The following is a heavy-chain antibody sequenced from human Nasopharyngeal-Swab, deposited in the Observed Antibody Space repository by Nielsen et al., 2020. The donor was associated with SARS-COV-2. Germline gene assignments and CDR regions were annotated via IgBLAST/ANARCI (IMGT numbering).Heavy chain of an antibody. CDR3: ARAGGSSWHFDY. D-gene: IGHD6-13*01. Sequence: GSSLKISCAASGFTFSSYWMSWVRQAPGKGLEWVANIKQDGSEKYYVDSVKGRFTISRDNAKNSLYLQMNSLRAEDTAVYYCARAGGSSWHFDYWGQGTLVTVSS. CDR2: IKQDGSEK. J-gene: IGHJ4*02. V-gene: IGHV3-7*01. CDR1: GFTFSSYW.